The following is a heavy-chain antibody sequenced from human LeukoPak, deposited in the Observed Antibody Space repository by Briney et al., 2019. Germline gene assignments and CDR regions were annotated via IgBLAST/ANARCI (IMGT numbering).Heavy chain of an antibody. D-gene: IGHD1-26*01. V-gene: IGHV4-59*08. J-gene: IGHJ4*02. CDR3: AGLSGSPDPPFDY. CDR1: IGSLNNYY. CDR2: IYYSRST. Sequence: PSGTLSLTRTVSIGSLNNYYWPGIRQPPGKGLEWIGYIYYSRSTYYKPCLKSRVTISVDTSKNQFSLKLTAVTAADTVVYCCAGLSGSPDPPFDYWGQGTLVTVSS.